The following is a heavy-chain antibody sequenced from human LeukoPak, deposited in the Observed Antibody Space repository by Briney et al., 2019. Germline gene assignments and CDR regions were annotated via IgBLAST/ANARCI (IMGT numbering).Heavy chain of an antibody. D-gene: IGHD6-13*01. CDR2: IYYTGST. V-gene: IGHV4-59*01. Sequence: SETLSLTCTVSGHSISSYYWNWIRQPPGKGLEWIGYIYYTGSTNCNPSLKSRVTMSVDTSKNQFSLKLNSVTAADTAVYYCARGLRSSCWFFDYWGQGTLVTVSS. CDR1: GHSISSYY. CDR3: ARGLRSSCWFFDY. J-gene: IGHJ4*02.